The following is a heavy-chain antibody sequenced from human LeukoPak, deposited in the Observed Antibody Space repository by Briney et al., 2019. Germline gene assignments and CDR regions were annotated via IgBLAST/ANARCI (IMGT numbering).Heavy chain of an antibody. J-gene: IGHJ4*02. CDR2: IKQDGSEK. CDR1: GFTFSSYW. V-gene: IGHV3-7*01. Sequence: GGSLRLSCAASGFTFSSYWMSWVCQAPGKGLEWVANIKQDGSEKYYVDSVKGRFTISRDNAKNSLYLQMNSLRAEDTAVYYCARDYQLLLWTPHYYFDYWGQGTLVTVSS. D-gene: IGHD2-2*01. CDR3: ARDYQLLLWTPHYYFDY.